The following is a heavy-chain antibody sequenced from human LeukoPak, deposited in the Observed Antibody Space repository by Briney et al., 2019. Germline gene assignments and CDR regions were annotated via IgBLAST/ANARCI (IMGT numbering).Heavy chain of an antibody. D-gene: IGHD3-16*01. J-gene: IGHJ4*02. Sequence: GGSLRLSCVASGFTFRDYWMTWVRQAPGKGLEWVANIKEDGSQINHVDSVKGRFTISRDNAKNSLYLQMNSLRVEDTAVYYCATQGGNFDYWGQGTLVTVSS. V-gene: IGHV3-7*01. CDR3: ATQGGNFDY. CDR1: GFTFRDYW. CDR2: IKEDGSQI.